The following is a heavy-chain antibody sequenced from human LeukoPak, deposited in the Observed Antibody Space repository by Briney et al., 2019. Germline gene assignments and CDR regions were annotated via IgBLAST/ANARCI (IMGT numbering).Heavy chain of an antibody. V-gene: IGHV3-30*18. CDR2: ISYDGSDN. Sequence: GGSLRLSCAASGFTFSSYGIHWVRQAPGKGLEWVAFISYDGSDNSYAESVKGRFTVSRDNSKNTLYLQMNSLRAEDSAVYFCAKDKVRQDIVLVPAASFDYWGQGTLVTVSS. D-gene: IGHD2-2*01. CDR3: AKDKVRQDIVLVPAASFDY. CDR1: GFTFSSYG. J-gene: IGHJ4*02.